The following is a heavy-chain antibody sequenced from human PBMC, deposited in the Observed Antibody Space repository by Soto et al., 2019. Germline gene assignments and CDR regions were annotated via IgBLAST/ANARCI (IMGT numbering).Heavy chain of an antibody. Sequence: ASVKVSCKASGYTFTRYPLHWMRQAPGQSLEWMGWINIGNGNTKYLQELEGRVTITRDTAATTAYMELSSLRSDDTAVYYCALENPVDAFDVWGQGTMVTVSS. CDR3: ALENPVDAFDV. V-gene: IGHV1-3*04. CDR2: INIGNGNT. D-gene: IGHD4-4*01. J-gene: IGHJ3*01. CDR1: GYTFTRYP.